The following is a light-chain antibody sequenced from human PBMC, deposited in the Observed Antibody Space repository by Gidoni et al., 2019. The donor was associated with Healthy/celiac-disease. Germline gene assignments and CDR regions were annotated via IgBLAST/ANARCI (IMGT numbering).Light chain of an antibody. V-gene: IGKV3-15*01. CDR2: GAA. CDR3: QQYNNWPLRYT. J-gene: IGKJ2*01. Sequence: IVMTQSPATLSVSPGESATLSCRASQSVNSNLAWYQQKPGQAPRLLIYGAATRATGIPARCSGSGSGTEFTLTISSLQSEDFAVDYCQQYNNWPLRYTFGQGTKLEIK. CDR1: QSVNSN.